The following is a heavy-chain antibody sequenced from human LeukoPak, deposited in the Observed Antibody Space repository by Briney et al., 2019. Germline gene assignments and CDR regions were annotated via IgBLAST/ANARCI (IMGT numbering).Heavy chain of an antibody. CDR1: GFTFSSYS. J-gene: IGHJ4*02. V-gene: IGHV3-21*01. CDR3: ARDYDFWSDIDY. D-gene: IGHD3-3*01. Sequence: NAGGSLRLSCAASGFTFSSYSMNWVRQAPGKGLEWVSSISSSSSYIYYADSVKGRFTISRDNAKNSLYLQMNSLRAEDTAVYYCARDYDFWSDIDYWGQGTLVTVSS. CDR2: ISSSSSYI.